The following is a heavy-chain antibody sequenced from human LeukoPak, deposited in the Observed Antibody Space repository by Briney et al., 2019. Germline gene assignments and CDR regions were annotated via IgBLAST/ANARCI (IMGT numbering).Heavy chain of an antibody. CDR2: INPNGITT. CDR3: AKDFAGDRDY. Sequence: PGGSLRLSCAASGSIFRNYWMHWVRQAPGKGLVWVARINPNGITTTYTDSVKGRFTISRDNAKNTLYLQMNSLRAEDTAVYYCAKDFAGDRDYWGQGTLVTVSS. J-gene: IGHJ4*02. CDR1: GSIFRNYW. V-gene: IGHV3-74*01. D-gene: IGHD4-17*01.